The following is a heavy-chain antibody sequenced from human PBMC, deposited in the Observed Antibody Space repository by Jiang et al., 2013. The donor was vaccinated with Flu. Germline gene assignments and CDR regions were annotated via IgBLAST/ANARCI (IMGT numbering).Heavy chain of an antibody. J-gene: IGHJ2*01. Sequence: PSETLSLTCTVSGGSISSSSYYWGWIRQPPGKGLEWIGSIYYSGSTYYNPSLKSRVTISVDTSKNQFSLKLSSVTAADTAVYYCARRVGIWYFDLWGRGTLVTVSS. CDR3: ARRVGIWYFDL. D-gene: IGHD2-21*01. V-gene: IGHV4-39*07. CDR2: IYYSGST. CDR1: GGSISSSSYY.